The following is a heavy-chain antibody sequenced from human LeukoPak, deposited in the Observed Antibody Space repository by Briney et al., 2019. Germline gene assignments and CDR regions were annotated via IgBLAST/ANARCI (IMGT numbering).Heavy chain of an antibody. CDR3: ARARRYCSGGSCSVFDY. CDR1: GGSISSGGYS. D-gene: IGHD2-15*01. V-gene: IGHV4-30-2*01. J-gene: IGHJ4*02. CDR2: IYHSGST. Sequence: PSETLSLTCAVSGGSISSGGYSWSWIRQPPGKGLEWIGYIYHSGSTYYNPSLKSRVTISVDRSKNQFSLKLSSVTAADTAMYYCARARRYCSGGSCSVFDYWGQGTLVTVSS.